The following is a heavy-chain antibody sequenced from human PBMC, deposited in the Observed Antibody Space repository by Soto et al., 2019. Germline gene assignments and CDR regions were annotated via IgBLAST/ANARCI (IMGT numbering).Heavy chain of an antibody. D-gene: IGHD6-13*01. V-gene: IGHV3-13*01. CDR3: ARGAFSSSWYSYYYMDV. CDR1: GFTFSSYD. Sequence: GGSLRLSCAASGFTFSSYDMHWVRQATGKGLEWVSAIGTAGDTYYPGSVKGRFTISRENAKNSLYLQMNSLRAGDTAVYYCARGAFSSSWYSYYYMDVWGKGTTVTVSS. CDR2: IGTAGDT. J-gene: IGHJ6*03.